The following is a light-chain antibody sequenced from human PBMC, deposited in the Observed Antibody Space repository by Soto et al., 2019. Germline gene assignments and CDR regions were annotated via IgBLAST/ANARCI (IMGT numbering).Light chain of an antibody. J-gene: IGKJ4*01. CDR1: QGISSW. V-gene: IGKV1-12*01. CDR2: AAS. CDR3: LQAYSFPLT. Sequence: DIQMTQSPSSVSASVGDRVTITCRASQGISSWLVWYQQKPGKAPNLLIYAASSLRSGVPSRFTGSGSGTDFTLTITGLQPEDLATYYCLQAYSFPLTFGGGTKVEI.